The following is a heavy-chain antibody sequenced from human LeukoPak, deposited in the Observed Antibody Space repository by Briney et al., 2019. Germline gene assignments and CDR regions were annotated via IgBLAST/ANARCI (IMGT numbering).Heavy chain of an antibody. CDR3: ARDQYYYCSGTIDY. J-gene: IGHJ4*02. CDR2: IYSGGST. Sequence: GGSLRLSCAASGFTVSSNYMSWVRQAPGKGLEWVSVIYSGGSTYYADSVKGRFTISRDNSKNTLYLQMNSLRAEDTAVYYCARDQYYYCSGTIDYWGQGTLVTVSS. V-gene: IGHV3-66*02. D-gene: IGHD3-10*01. CDR1: GFTVSSNY.